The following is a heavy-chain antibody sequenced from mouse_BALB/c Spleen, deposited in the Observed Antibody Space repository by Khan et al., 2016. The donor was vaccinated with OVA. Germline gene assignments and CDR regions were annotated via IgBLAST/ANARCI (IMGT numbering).Heavy chain of an antibody. Sequence: EVQLQQTGPELVKPGASVKISCKTSGFTFTEYTMHWVKQSHGKSLEWIGRFNPNNGGTSYNQQFKGRATLTVDESSSTAYMELRSLTSEDSAVYSCARRDSYAYNGYFDVWGAGTTVTVSS. V-gene: IGHV1-22*01. CDR3: ARRDSYAYNGYFDV. CDR2: FNPNNGGT. CDR1: GFTFTEYT. D-gene: IGHD1-2*01. J-gene: IGHJ1*01.